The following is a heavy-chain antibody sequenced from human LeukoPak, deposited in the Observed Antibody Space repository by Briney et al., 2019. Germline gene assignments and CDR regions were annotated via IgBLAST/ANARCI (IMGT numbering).Heavy chain of an antibody. D-gene: IGHD3-10*01. CDR1: GGSISSSSYY. J-gene: IGHJ3*02. Sequence: SETLSLTCTVSGGSISSSSYYWGWIRQPPGNGLEWIGSIYYSGSTYYNPSLKSRVTISVDTSKNQFSLKLSSVTAADTAVYYCARQGLDGFPTQGGAFDIWGQGTMVTVSS. CDR2: IYYSGST. V-gene: IGHV4-39*01. CDR3: ARQGLDGFPTQGGAFDI.